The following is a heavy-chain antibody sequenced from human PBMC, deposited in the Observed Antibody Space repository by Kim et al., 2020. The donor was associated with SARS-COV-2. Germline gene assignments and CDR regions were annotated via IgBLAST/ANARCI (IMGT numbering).Heavy chain of an antibody. J-gene: IGHJ6*02. CDR2: IKQDGSEK. D-gene: IGHD5-12*01. Sequence: GGSLRLSCAASGFTFSSYWMSWVRQAPGKGLEWVANIKQDGSEKYYVDSVKGRFTISRDNAKNSLYLQMNSLRAEDTAVYYCARGSEMATIYDYYGMDVWGQGTTVTVSS. CDR1: GFTFSSYW. CDR3: ARGSEMATIYDYYGMDV. V-gene: IGHV3-7*01.